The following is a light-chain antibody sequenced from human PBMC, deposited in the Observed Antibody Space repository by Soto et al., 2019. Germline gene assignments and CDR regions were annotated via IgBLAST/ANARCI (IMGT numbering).Light chain of an antibody. J-gene: IGKJ4*01. CDR2: AAS. CDR1: QGISSW. V-gene: IGKV1-12*01. CDR3: HQANSFPRT. Sequence: DIQMTQSPSSVSASVGHRVTITCRASQGISSWLAWYEQKQGKAPKLLIYAASSLQSGVPSRFSGSRSGTDFSLAISSLQPEDCATYYCHQANSFPRTFGGGTKVEI.